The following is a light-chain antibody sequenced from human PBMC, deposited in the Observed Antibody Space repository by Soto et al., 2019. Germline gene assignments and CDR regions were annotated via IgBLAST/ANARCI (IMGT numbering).Light chain of an antibody. CDR3: QQYNNWPRT. CDR1: QRVSSA. CDR2: GAS. V-gene: IGKV3-15*01. J-gene: IGKJ1*01. Sequence: EIVMTQSPATLSVSPGERATLSCRASQRVSSALAWYQQKPGQAPRLLIYGASTRATGSPARFSGSGSGTEFTLTISSLQSEDFAVYYCQQYNNWPRTFGQGTKVEIE.